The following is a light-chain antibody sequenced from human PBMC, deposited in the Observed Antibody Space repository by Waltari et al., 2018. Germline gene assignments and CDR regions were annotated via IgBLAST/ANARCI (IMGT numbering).Light chain of an antibody. V-gene: IGKV4-1*01. CDR1: QSVLYSSNNKNY. J-gene: IGKJ1*01. CDR2: WAS. CDR3: QQYYSTWT. Sequence: DIVLTQSPDSLAVSLGGRATLNCKSSQSVLYSSNNKNYLAWYQQKPGQPPKLLIYWASTRESGVPDRFSGSGSGTDFTLTISSLQAEDVAVYYCQQYYSTWTFGQGTKVEIK.